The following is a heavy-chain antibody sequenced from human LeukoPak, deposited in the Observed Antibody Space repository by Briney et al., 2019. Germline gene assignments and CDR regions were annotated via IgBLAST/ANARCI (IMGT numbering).Heavy chain of an antibody. J-gene: IGHJ4*02. D-gene: IGHD6-19*01. CDR1: GFTFSSYG. CDR3: AKELSGWYFDY. Sequence: GGSLRLSCRASGFTFSSYGMHWVRQAPGKGLEWVAVISYDGSNKYYADSVKGRFTISRDNSKNTLYLQMNSLRAEDTAVYYCAKELSGWYFDYWGQGTLVTVSS. CDR2: ISYDGSNK. V-gene: IGHV3-30*18.